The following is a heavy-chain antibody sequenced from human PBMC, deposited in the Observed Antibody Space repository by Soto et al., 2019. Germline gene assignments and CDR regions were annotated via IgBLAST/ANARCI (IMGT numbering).Heavy chain of an antibody. CDR3: ARDGGYSVAGHYYYGMDV. CDR2: IIPIFGTA. J-gene: IGHJ6*02. CDR1: GYTFTSYG. D-gene: IGHD6-19*01. V-gene: IGHV1-69*13. Sequence: SVKVSCKASGYTFTSYGIRWVRQAPGQGLEWMGGIIPIFGTANYAQKFQGRVTITADESTSTAYMELSSLRSEDTAVYYCARDGGYSVAGHYYYGMDVWGQGTTVTVSS.